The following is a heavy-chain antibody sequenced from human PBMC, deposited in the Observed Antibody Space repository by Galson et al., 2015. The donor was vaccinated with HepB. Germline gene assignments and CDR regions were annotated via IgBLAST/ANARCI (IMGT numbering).Heavy chain of an antibody. CDR1: GYTFIGHH. Sequence: SVKVSCKASGYTFIGHHMHWVRRAPGQGLEWMGWINPNSGDTKYAQKFEGRVTMTRDTSISTAHMELSRLRSDDTAVYYCARGAAVATNWFDPWGQGTLVTVSS. CDR2: INPNSGDT. V-gene: IGHV1-2*02. D-gene: IGHD6-13*01. J-gene: IGHJ5*02. CDR3: ARGAAVATNWFDP.